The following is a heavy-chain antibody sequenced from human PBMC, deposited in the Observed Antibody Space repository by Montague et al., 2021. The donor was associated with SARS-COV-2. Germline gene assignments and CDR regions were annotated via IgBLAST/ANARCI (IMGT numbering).Heavy chain of an antibody. CDR3: ASLTRMELWLSGYYFDS. CDR2: ISHSGST. Sequence: SETLSLTCTVSGAPISTGTYYWGWIRQPPGKGLEWIGNISHSGSTYYNPSLKSRVTMSVDTSKNHFSLKLNSVTAADTAIYYCASLTRMELWLSGYYFDSWGQGTLVTVSS. D-gene: IGHD5-18*01. V-gene: IGHV4-39*02. CDR1: GAPISTGTYY. J-gene: IGHJ4*02.